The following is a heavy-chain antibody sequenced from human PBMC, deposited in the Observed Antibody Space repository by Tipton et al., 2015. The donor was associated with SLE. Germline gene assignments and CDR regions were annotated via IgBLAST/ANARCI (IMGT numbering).Heavy chain of an antibody. D-gene: IGHD6-6*01. CDR2: ISNSGVST. CDR3: AKDAAPGASSGYFDY. V-gene: IGHV3-23*01. J-gene: IGHJ4*02. Sequence: GSLRLSCAASGFTFSNYAMSWVRQAPGKGLEWVPAISNSGVSTYYADSVKGRFTISRDNSKNTLYLQMSSLRAEDTAVYYCAKDAAPGASSGYFDYWGQGTLVTVSS. CDR1: GFTFSNYA.